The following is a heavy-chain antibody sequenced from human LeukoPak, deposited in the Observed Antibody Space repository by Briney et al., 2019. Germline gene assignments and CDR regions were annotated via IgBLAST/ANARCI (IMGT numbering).Heavy chain of an antibody. CDR2: ISSRSSYI. V-gene: IGHV3-21*01. Sequence: PGGSLRLSCAAPGFTFSSYRMNWVRQAPGKGLEWVSSISSRSSYIYYADSLKGRFTISRDNAKNSLYLNIHSLRAEDTAVYYCARDRADPDYGDYVFAYWGRGTLVTVSS. CDR3: ARDRADPDYGDYVFAY. J-gene: IGHJ4*02. CDR1: GFTFSSYR. D-gene: IGHD4-17*01.